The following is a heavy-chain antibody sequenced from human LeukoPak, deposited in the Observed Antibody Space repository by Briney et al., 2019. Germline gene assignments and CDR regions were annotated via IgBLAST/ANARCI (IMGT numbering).Heavy chain of an antibody. CDR3: AHTPRYQYYFDY. CDR1: GFTSSSYG. V-gene: IGHV3-33*01. Sequence: GRSLRLSCAASGFTSSSYGMHWVRQAPGKGLEWVAVIWYDGSNKYYADSVKGRFTISRDNSKNTLYLQMNSLRAEDTAVYYCAHTPRYQYYFDYWGQGTLVTVSS. J-gene: IGHJ4*02. D-gene: IGHD2-15*01. CDR2: IWYDGSNK.